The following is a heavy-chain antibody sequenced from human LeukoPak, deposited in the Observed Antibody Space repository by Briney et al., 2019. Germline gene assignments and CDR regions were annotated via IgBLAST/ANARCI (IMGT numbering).Heavy chain of an antibody. D-gene: IGHD3-10*01. CDR2: INPNSGGT. CDR1: GYTFTDYY. Sequence: ASVKVSCKASGYTFTDYYLHWVRQAPGQGLEWMGWINPNSGGTNYAQIFQGRVTMTRDTSISTAYMELSRLRSDDTAVYYCARDEGIRSYFDYWGQGTLVTVSS. V-gene: IGHV1-2*02. J-gene: IGHJ4*02. CDR3: ARDEGIRSYFDY.